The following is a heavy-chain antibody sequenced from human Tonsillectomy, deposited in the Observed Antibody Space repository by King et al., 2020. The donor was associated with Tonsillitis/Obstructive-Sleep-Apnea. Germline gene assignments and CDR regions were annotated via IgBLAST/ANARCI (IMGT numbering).Heavy chain of an antibody. Sequence: VQLQQWGAGLLKPSETLSLTCAVYGGSFSGYYWNWIRQPPGKGLEWIGEINHSGSTNQNPSLKSRVTISVDTSKNQFSLNLSSVTAADTAVYYCARGREGITAAGPFDYWGQGTLVTVSS. CDR1: GGSFSGYY. CDR3: ARGREGITAAGPFDY. D-gene: IGHD6-13*01. CDR2: INHSGST. V-gene: IGHV4-34*01. J-gene: IGHJ4*02.